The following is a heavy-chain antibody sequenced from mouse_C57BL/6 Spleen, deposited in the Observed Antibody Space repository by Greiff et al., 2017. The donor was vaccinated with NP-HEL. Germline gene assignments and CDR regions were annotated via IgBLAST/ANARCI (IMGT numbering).Heavy chain of an antibody. CDR3: ARRRIYYDYDSYAMDY. Sequence: VQLQQSGPELVKPGASVKISCKASGYTFTDYYMNWVKQSHGKSLEWIGDINPNNGGTSYNQKFKGKATLTVDKSSSTAYMELRSLTSEDSAVYYCARRRIYYDYDSYAMDYWGQGTSVTVSS. CDR2: INPNNGGT. V-gene: IGHV1-26*01. J-gene: IGHJ4*01. D-gene: IGHD2-4*01. CDR1: GYTFTDYY.